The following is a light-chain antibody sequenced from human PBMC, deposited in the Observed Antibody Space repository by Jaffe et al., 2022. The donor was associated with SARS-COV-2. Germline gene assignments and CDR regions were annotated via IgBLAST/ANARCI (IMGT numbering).Light chain of an antibody. Sequence: DIVMTQSPDSLAVSLGERATVNCKSSQSLLYTSNNQNYVAWYQQKLGQPPKLVIYWASTRESGVPDRFNGSGSGTDFTLTISSLQAEDVGVYYCQQYYSTPPTFGQGTKVEIK. J-gene: IGKJ1*01. CDR1: QSLLYTSNNQNY. CDR3: QQYYSTPPT. CDR2: WAS. V-gene: IGKV4-1*01.